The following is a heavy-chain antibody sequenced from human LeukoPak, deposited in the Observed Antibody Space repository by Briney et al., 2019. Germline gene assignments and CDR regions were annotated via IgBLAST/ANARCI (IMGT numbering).Heavy chain of an antibody. CDR1: GFTFSSYT. CDR2: ISYDGSNK. CDR3: YSSGPTYYYYYYMDV. J-gene: IGHJ6*03. D-gene: IGHD6-19*01. Sequence: GGSLRLSCAASGFTFSSYTMHWVRQAPGKGLEWVAVISYDGSNKYYADSVKGRFTISRDNSKNTLYLQMNSLRAEDTAVYYCYSSGPTYYYYYYMDVWGKGTTVTVSS. V-gene: IGHV3-30*01.